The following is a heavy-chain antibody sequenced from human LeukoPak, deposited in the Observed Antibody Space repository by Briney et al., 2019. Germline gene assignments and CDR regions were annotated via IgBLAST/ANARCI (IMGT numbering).Heavy chain of an antibody. J-gene: IGHJ5*02. CDR3: ARDVIDYGGNPGQFDP. V-gene: IGHV3-21*01. Sequence: GGSLRLSCAASGFTFSSYSMNWVRQAPGKGLEWVSSISSSSSYIYYADSVKGRFTISRDNAKNSLYLQMNSLRAEDTAVYYCARDVIDYGGNPGQFDPWGQGTLVTVSS. CDR1: GFTFSSYS. D-gene: IGHD4-23*01. CDR2: ISSSSSYI.